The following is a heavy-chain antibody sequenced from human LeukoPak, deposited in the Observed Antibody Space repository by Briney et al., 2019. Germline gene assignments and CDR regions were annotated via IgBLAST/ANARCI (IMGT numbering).Heavy chain of an antibody. Sequence: GGSLRLSCAASGFTFSDSYMTWVRQAPGKGLEWVANIKQDGSEKYYVDSVKGRFTISRDNAKISLYLQMNSLRAEDTAVYYCARLLAYGSGAEAFDYWGQGALVTVSS. J-gene: IGHJ4*02. V-gene: IGHV3-7*01. D-gene: IGHD3-10*01. CDR3: ARLLAYGSGAEAFDY. CDR1: GFTFSDSY. CDR2: IKQDGSEK.